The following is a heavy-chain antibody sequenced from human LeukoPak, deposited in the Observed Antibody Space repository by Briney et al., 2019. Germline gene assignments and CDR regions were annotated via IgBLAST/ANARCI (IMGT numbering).Heavy chain of an antibody. CDR1: GGSISSYY. CDR2: IYTSGST. Sequence: SETLSLTCTVSGGSISSYYWSWIRQPAGKGLEWIGRIYTSGSTNYNPSLKSRVTMSVDTPKNQFSLKLSSVTAADTAVYYCARGYMKSSGYYRYPYYYYYMDVWGKGTTVTVSS. V-gene: IGHV4-4*07. CDR3: ARGYMKSSGYYRYPYYYYYMDV. D-gene: IGHD3-22*01. J-gene: IGHJ6*03.